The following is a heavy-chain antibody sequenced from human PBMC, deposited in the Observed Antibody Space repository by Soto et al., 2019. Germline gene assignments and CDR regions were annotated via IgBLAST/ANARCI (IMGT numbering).Heavy chain of an antibody. CDR1: GGSISSGGYY. CDR3: ARDRSGYDRNWFDP. V-gene: IGHV4-31*03. Sequence: QVQLQESGPGLVKPSQTLSLTCTVSGGSISSGGYYWSWIRQHPGKGLEWIGYIYYRGSTYYTPSLKSRVTISVDTSKNEFSLKLNSVTAADTAVYYCARDRSGYDRNWFDPWGQGTLVTVSS. J-gene: IGHJ5*02. D-gene: IGHD5-12*01. CDR2: IYYRGST.